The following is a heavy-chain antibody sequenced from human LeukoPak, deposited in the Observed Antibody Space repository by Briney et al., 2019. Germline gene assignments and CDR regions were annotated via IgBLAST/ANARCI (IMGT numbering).Heavy chain of an antibody. CDR3: ARDRELRYFDWLWLIDY. V-gene: IGHV1-18*01. J-gene: IGHJ4*02. D-gene: IGHD3-9*01. CDR1: GYTFTSYG. Sequence: ASVKVSCKASGYTFTSYGIGWVRQAPGQGLEWMGWIYSYNDKTTYAQNFQGRVTLTTDTSTTTAYMELKSLRSDDTAVYYCARDRELRYFDWLWLIDYWGQGTLVTVSS. CDR2: IYSYNDKT.